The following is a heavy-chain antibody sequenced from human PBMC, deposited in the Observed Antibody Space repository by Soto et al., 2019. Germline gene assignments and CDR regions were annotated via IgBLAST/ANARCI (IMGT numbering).Heavy chain of an antibody. CDR2: ISGYNGNT. Sequence: QVQLVQSGVEVKKPGASVTVSCKASGYTFSNYGISWVRQAPGQGLEWMGWISGYNGNTNYAQNLQGRVTLTTDTSPSTAYMELRSLRSDDTAVYYCARVGQCSSTTCRYYYYYGMAVWGQGTTVAVSS. J-gene: IGHJ6*02. CDR1: GYTFSNYG. CDR3: ARVGQCSSTTCRYYYYYGMAV. D-gene: IGHD2-2*03. V-gene: IGHV1-18*01.